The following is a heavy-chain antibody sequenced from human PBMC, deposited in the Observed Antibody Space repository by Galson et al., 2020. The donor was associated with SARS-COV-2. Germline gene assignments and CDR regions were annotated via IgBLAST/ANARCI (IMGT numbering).Heavy chain of an antibody. CDR1: GFTFSSYG. J-gene: IGHJ1*01. Sequence: GESLKISCAASGFTFSSYGMHWVRQAPGKGLEWVAVIWYDGSNKYYADSVKGRFTISRDNSKNTLYLQMNSLRAEDTAVYYCAKDSPVSSSCYLEEYFQHWGQGTLVTVSS. V-gene: IGHV3-33*06. CDR3: AKDSPVSSSCYLEEYFQH. D-gene: IGHD6-13*01. CDR2: IWYDGSNK.